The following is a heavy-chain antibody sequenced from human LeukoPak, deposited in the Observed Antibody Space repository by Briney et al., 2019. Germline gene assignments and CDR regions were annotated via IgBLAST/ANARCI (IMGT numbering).Heavy chain of an antibody. J-gene: IGHJ6*03. CDR2: IYSGGST. CDR1: GFTVSSNY. Sequence: GGSLRLSCAASGFTVSSNYMSWVRQPPGKGLEWVSVIYSGGSTYYADSVKGRFTISRDNSKNTLYLQMNSLRAEDTAVYYCARGTDYCSSTSCRPDYYYYMDVWGKGTTATVSS. V-gene: IGHV3-53*01. CDR3: ARGTDYCSSTSCRPDYYYYMDV. D-gene: IGHD2-2*01.